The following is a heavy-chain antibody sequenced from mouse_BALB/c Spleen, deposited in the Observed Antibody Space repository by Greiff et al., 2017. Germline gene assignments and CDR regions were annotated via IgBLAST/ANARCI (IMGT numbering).Heavy chain of an antibody. CDR3: ARSHPDRYDRAY. J-gene: IGHJ3*01. D-gene: IGHD2-14*01. Sequence: VQLQQSGAELMKPGASVKISCKATGYTFSSYWIEWVKQRPGHGLEWIGEILPGSGSTNYNEKFKGKATFTADTSSNTAYMQLSSLTSEDSAVYYCARSHPDRYDRAYWGQGTLVTVSA. V-gene: IGHV1-9*01. CDR2: ILPGSGST. CDR1: GYTFSSYW.